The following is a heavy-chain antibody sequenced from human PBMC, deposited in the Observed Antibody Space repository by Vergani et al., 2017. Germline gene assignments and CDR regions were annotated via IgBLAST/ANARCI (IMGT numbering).Heavy chain of an antibody. CDR3: ARVLNAGDSFDY. V-gene: IGHV4-31*11. CDR2: IYYSGST. D-gene: IGHD2-21*02. CDR1: GGSFSGYY. Sequence: QVQLQESGPGLVKPSETLSLTCAVYGGSFSGYYWSWIRQHPGKGLEWIGYIYYSGSTYYNPSLKSRVTISVDTSKNQFSLKLSSVTAADTAVYYCARVLNAGDSFDYWGQGTLVTVSS. J-gene: IGHJ4*02.